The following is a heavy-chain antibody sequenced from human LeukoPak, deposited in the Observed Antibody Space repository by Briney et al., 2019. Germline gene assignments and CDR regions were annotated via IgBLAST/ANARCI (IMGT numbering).Heavy chain of an antibody. V-gene: IGHV4-59*01. J-gene: IGHJ4*02. D-gene: IGHD2-21*01. CDR1: GGSISSYF. CDR2: IPQSGSP. CDR3: ARGVYSAFDY. Sequence: PSETLSLTCTVSGGSISSYFWNWIRQPPGKGLEWIGSIPQSGSPNYNPSLKSRVTISIDTSKNQFSLNLSSVTAADTAVYFCARGVYSAFDYWGQGTLVTVSS.